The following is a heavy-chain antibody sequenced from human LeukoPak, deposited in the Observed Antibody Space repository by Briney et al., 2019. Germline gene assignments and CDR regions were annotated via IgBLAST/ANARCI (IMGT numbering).Heavy chain of an antibody. D-gene: IGHD3-3*01. CDR2: IIPILGIA. V-gene: IGHV1-69*04. Sequence: ASVKVSCKASGYTFTSYYMHWVRQAPGQGLEWMGRIIPILGIANYAQKFQGRVTITADKSTSTAYMELSSLRSEDTAVYYCARDYDFWSGYYKASFTYWGQGTLVTVSS. CDR1: GYTFTSYY. J-gene: IGHJ4*02. CDR3: ARDYDFWSGYYKASFTY.